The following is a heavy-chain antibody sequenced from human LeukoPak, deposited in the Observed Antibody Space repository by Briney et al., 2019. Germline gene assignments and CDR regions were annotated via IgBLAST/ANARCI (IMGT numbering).Heavy chain of an antibody. V-gene: IGHV3-48*04. J-gene: IGHJ3*02. CDR1: GFTFSSYS. CDR2: SSSSSSTI. CDR3: ARAHCSGRGCYQRYDGFDI. Sequence: GGSLRLSCAASGFTFSSYSMNWVRQAPGKGLEWVSYSSSSSSTIYYADSVKGRFTISRDNAKSSLSLQMYSLRVEDTAVYYCARAHCSGRGCYQRYDGFDIWGQGTVVTVYS. D-gene: IGHD2-15*01.